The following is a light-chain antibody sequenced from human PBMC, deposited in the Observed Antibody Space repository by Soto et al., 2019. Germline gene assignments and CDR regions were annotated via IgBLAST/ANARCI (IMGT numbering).Light chain of an antibody. J-gene: IGKJ2*01. Sequence: EIVLTQSPVTLSLSPGERATLSCRASQSVSSSNVAWYQQKTGQAPSLLIYGTSSRATGIPVRFSCSGSGTGLTLTISILEPEDLEVYYCQQYGTSPPYTFGQGTKLEIK. V-gene: IGKV3-20*01. CDR3: QQYGTSPPYT. CDR1: QSVSSSN. CDR2: GTS.